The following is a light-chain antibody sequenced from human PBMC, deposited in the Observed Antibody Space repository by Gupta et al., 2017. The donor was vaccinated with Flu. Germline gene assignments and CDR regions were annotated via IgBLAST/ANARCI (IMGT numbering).Light chain of an antibody. Sequence: QSALTQPRSASGSPGQSVTISCTVTSSDVGGYTYVSWYQQHPGKAPTRTIYDVSKRPSGVPDRFSGSKSGNTASLTISGLQAEDEADYYCCSYAGSYTWVFGGGTKLTVL. CDR3: CSYAGSYTWV. CDR2: DVS. CDR1: SSDVGGYTY. J-gene: IGLJ3*02. V-gene: IGLV2-11*01.